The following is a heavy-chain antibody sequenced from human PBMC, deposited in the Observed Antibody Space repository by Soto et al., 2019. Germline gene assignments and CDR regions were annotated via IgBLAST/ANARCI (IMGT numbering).Heavy chain of an antibody. V-gene: IGHV5-51*01. J-gene: IGHJ3*02. CDR2: IFPGDSDT. D-gene: IGHD3-22*01. Sequence: RGESLKISCKGSGYSFSNYWIGWVRQMPGKGLEWMGIIFPGDSDTRYSPSFQGQVTISADKSISTAYLQWSSLKASDTAMYYCARRRNYDSSGYYALDAFDIWGQGTKVTVSS. CDR1: GYSFSNYW. CDR3: ARRRNYDSSGYYALDAFDI.